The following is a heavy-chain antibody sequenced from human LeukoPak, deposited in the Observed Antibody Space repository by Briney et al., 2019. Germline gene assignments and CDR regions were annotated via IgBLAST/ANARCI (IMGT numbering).Heavy chain of an antibody. D-gene: IGHD6-13*01. V-gene: IGHV7-4-1*02. CDR3: ARDRPPRAWQQLANNWFDP. CDR2: INTNTGNP. CDR1: GYTFTSYG. J-gene: IGHJ5*02. Sequence: ASVKVCCKASGYTFTSYGMNWVRQAPGQGLEWMGWINTNTGNPTYAQGFTGRFVFSLDTSVSTAYLQISSLKAEDTAVYYCARDRPPRAWQQLANNWFDPWGQGTLVTVSS.